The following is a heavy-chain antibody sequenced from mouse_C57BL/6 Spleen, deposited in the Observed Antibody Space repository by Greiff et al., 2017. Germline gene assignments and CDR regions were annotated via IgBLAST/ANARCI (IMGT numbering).Heavy chain of an antibody. CDR3: TSLYGSSYFDV. V-gene: IGHV1-15*01. D-gene: IGHD1-1*01. CDR2: IDPETGGT. Sequence: QVQLKQSGAELVRPGASVTLSCKASGYTFTDYEMHWVKQTPVHGLEWIGAIDPETGGTAYNQKFKGKAILTADKSSSTAYMELRSLTSEDSAVYYCTSLYGSSYFDVWGTGTTVTVSS. CDR1: GYTFTDYE. J-gene: IGHJ1*03.